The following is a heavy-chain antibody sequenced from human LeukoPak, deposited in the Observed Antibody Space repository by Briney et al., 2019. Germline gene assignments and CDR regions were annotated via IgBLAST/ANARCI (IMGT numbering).Heavy chain of an antibody. CDR1: GFTFTYYH. J-gene: IGHJ4*02. Sequence: PGGSLRLSCAASGFTFTYYHMHWVRQAPGKGLDWVSYINSRSTTLYYADSVKGRFTISRDNAMNSLYLEINSLRAEDTAVYYCARGTYSSGWLEFSDFDFWGQGILVTVSS. V-gene: IGHV3-48*01. CDR3: ARGTYSSGWLEFSDFDF. CDR2: INSRSTTL. D-gene: IGHD6-19*01.